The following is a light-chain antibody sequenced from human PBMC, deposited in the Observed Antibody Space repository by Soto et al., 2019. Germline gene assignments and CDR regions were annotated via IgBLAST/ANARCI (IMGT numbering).Light chain of an antibody. Sequence: EIVLTQSPATLSVSPGDRATLSCRASQSVSSKLAWYQQKPGQAPRVLIYGASTRATGIPARFSGSGSGTEFTLTISILQSEDFAVYYCQQYNNLPFALTFGGGTKVEIK. V-gene: IGKV3-15*01. CDR3: QQYNNLPFALT. CDR2: GAS. CDR1: QSVSSK. J-gene: IGKJ4*01.